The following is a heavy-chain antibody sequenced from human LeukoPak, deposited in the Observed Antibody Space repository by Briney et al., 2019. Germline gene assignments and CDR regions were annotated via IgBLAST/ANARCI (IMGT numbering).Heavy chain of an antibody. CDR1: GYSISSGFY. CDR3: ARGLGVSAWRYYFDY. CDR2: IYHSGST. V-gene: IGHV4-38-2*02. D-gene: IGHD6-19*01. Sequence: SETLSLTCSVSGYSISSGFYWGWIRPTPGKDLEWIGSIYHSGSTSYNPSLKSRVTMSVDTSKNQFSLRLTSVTAADTAVYSCARGLGVSAWRYYFDYWGQGTLVTVSS. J-gene: IGHJ4*02.